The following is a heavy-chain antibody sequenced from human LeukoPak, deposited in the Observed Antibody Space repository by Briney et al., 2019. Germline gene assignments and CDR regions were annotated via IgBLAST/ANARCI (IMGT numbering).Heavy chain of an antibody. CDR2: IIHIFGTA. Sequence: SVNVSCKASGGTFSSYSISWVRQAPGQGLEWMGGIIHIFGTANYAQKFQGRVTITTDEATSTDYMEVRRERCEDTAVYYCARDIPHCGGDCYHDAFDIWGQGTMVTVSS. CDR1: GGTFSSYS. CDR3: ARDIPHCGGDCYHDAFDI. D-gene: IGHD2-21*01. V-gene: IGHV1-69*05. J-gene: IGHJ3*02.